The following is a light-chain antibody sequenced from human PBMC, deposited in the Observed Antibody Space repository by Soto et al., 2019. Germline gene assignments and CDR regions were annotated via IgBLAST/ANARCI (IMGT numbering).Light chain of an antibody. Sequence: QSALTQPPSVSGSPGQSVTISCTGTSSDFGSYNRVSWYQQSPSTAPKLIIYEVSNRPSGVPDRFSGSKSGNTASLTISGLQAEDEADYFCGSYTASTSFVIFGGGTQLTVL. CDR1: SSDFGSYNR. CDR3: GSYTASTSFVI. V-gene: IGLV2-18*02. CDR2: EVS. J-gene: IGLJ2*01.